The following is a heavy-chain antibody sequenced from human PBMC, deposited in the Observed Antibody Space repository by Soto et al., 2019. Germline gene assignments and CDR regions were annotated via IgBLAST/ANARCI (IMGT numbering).Heavy chain of an antibody. J-gene: IGHJ6*02. V-gene: IGHV3-23*01. CDR1: RFTFSTYA. D-gene: IGHD4-17*01. Sequence: EVQLLESGGGLVQPGGSLRLSCTASRFTFSTYAMSLVRQAPGKGLEWVSAISGSGGGTYYADSVKGRFTISRDNSKNTLYLQMNSLRAEDTAVYYCAKGRYGDNSYYYAMDVWGQGTTVTVSS. CDR2: ISGSGGGT. CDR3: AKGRYGDNSYYYAMDV.